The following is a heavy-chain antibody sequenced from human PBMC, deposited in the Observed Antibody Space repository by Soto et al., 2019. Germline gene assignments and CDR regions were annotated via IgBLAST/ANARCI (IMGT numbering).Heavy chain of an antibody. D-gene: IGHD3-22*01. CDR2: IYHSGTS. CDR1: GSSISSGYF. CDR3: ARDSSGYYWFDP. Sequence: SETLSLTCSVSGSSISSGYFWGWIRQPPGKGLEWIGTIYHSGTSSYNPSLKSRVTISVDTSKNQFSLKLSAVTAADTAVYYCARDSSGYYWFDPWGRGTLVTVS. J-gene: IGHJ5*02. V-gene: IGHV4-38-2*02.